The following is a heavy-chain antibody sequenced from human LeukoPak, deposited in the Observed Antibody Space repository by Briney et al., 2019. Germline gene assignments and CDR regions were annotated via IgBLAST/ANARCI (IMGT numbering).Heavy chain of an antibody. J-gene: IGHJ5*02. D-gene: IGHD3-22*01. CDR3: ARDRDSSGPYNWFDP. CDR1: GGSISSYY. V-gene: IGHV4-4*07. CDR2: IYTSGST. Sequence: SETLSLTCTVTGGSISSYYWSWIRQPAGKGLEWIWRIYTSGSTNYNPSLKSRVTMSVDTSKNHFSLKLSSVTAADTAVYYCARDRDSSGPYNWFDPWGQGTLVTVSS.